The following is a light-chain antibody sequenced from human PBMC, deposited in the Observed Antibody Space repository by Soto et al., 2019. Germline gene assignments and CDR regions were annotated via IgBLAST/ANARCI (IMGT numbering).Light chain of an antibody. CDR3: QQRSNWPPWT. CDR2: DAS. V-gene: IGKV3D-20*02. Sequence: EIVLTQPPGTLSLSPGERATLSCRASQSVSSSYLAWYQQKPGQAPRLLIYDASNRATGIPARFSGSGSGTDFTLTISSLEPEDFAVYYCQQRSNWPPWTFGQGTKVDIK. CDR1: QSVSSSY. J-gene: IGKJ1*01.